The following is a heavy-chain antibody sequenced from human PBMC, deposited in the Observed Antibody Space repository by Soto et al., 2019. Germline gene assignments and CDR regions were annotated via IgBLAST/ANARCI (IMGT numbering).Heavy chain of an antibody. J-gene: IGHJ5*02. CDR3: ARRRGYSSGPTPSNWFDP. V-gene: IGHV4-34*01. D-gene: IGHD6-19*01. CDR1: GGSFSGYY. CDR2: INHSGST. Sequence: SETLSLTCAVYGGSFSGYYWSWIRQPPGRGLEWIGEINHSGSTNYNPSLKSRVTISVDTSKNQFSLKLSSVTAADTAVYYCARRRGYSSGPTPSNWFDPWGQGTLVTSPQ.